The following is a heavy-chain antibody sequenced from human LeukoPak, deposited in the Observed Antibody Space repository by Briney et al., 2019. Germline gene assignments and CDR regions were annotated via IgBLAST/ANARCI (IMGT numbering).Heavy chain of an antibody. CDR1: GGSTNSYY. D-gene: IGHD2-15*01. CDR2: ISYSGST. Sequence: SETLSLTCTVSGGSTNSYYWSWIRQPPGKGLEWVGFISYSGSTNYNPSLKSRVTISVDTSKNQFSLKLNSVTAADTAVYFCAGGARYCSGGSCLDNWGQGTLVTVSS. CDR3: AGGARYCSGGSCLDN. J-gene: IGHJ4*02. V-gene: IGHV4-59*13.